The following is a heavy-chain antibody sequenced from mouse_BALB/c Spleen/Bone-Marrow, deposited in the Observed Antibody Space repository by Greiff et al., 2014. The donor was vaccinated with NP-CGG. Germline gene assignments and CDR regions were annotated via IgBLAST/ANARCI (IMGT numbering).Heavy chain of an antibody. V-gene: IGHV5-17*02. CDR3: ARKDYFGYAAMDY. D-gene: IGHD1-2*01. CDR2: ISGGSSII. J-gene: IGHJ4*01. CDR1: GFTFSSFG. Sequence: EVQVVESGGGLVQPGGSRKLSCAASGFTFSSFGMHWVRQAPEKGLEWVAYISGGSSIIYYADTVKGRFTISRDNPKNTLFLQMTGLRSEDTAIYYCARKDYFGYAAMDYWGQGTSVTVSS.